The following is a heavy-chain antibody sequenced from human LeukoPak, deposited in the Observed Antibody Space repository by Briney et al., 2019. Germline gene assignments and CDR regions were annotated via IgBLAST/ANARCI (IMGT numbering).Heavy chain of an antibody. CDR1: GGSISSYY. CDR2: IYYSGST. V-gene: IGHV4-59*01. Sequence: SSETLSLTCTVSGGSISSYYWSWIRQPPGKGLEWIGYIYYSGSTNYNPSLKSRVTISVDTSKNQFSLKLSSVTAADTAVYYCARERVDSSDAFDIWGQGTMVTVSS. CDR3: ARERVDSSDAFDI. J-gene: IGHJ3*02. D-gene: IGHD3-22*01.